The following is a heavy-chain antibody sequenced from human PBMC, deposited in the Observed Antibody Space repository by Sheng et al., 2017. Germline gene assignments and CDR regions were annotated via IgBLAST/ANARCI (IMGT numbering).Heavy chain of an antibody. V-gene: IGHV1-46*01. Sequence: QVQLVQSGAEVKKPGASVKVSCKASGYTFTSYYMHWVRQAPGQGLEWMGIINPSGDYTNYAQKFQGRVTMTRDTSTSTVYMELSSLRSEDTAVYYCARENDPSYFDYWGQGTLVTVSS. J-gene: IGHJ4*02. CDR2: INPSGDYT. CDR1: GYTFTSYY. CDR3: ARENDPSYFDY.